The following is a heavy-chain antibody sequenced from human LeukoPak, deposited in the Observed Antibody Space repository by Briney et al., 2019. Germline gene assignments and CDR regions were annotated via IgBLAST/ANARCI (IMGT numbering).Heavy chain of an antibody. D-gene: IGHD3-16*02. J-gene: IGHJ4*02. CDR3: ARGQDYVWGSYHVNTAI. V-gene: IGHV1-8*02. Sequence: ASVKVSCKASGGTFSSYAISWVRQAPGQGLEWMGWMNPNSGNTGYAQKFQGRVTMTRNTSISTAYMELSSLRSEDTAVYYCARGQDYVWGSYHVNTAIWGQGTLVTVSS. CDR2: MNPNSGNT. CDR1: GGTFSSYA.